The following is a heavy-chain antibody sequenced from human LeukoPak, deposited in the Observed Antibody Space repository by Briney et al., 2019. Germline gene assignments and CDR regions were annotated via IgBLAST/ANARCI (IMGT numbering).Heavy chain of an antibody. V-gene: IGHV3-21*01. CDR3: VQSVVDYNFDY. Sequence: KAGGSLRLSCVASGFTFSSYSMNWVRQAPGKGLEWVSSISSSSSYIYYADSVKGRFTISRDNAKNSLYLQMNSLRAEDTAVYYCVQSVVDYNFDYWGQGTLVTVSS. CDR1: GFTFSSYS. J-gene: IGHJ4*02. D-gene: IGHD4-11*01. CDR2: ISSSSSYI.